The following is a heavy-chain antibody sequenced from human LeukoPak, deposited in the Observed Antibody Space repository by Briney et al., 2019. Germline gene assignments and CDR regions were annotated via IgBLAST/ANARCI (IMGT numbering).Heavy chain of an antibody. Sequence: PSETLSLTCTVSGGSISSSSYYWGWIRQPPGKGLEWIESIYYSGSTYYNPSLKSRVTISVDTSKNQFSLKLSSVTAADTAVYYCAITGPEDYWDQGTLVTVSS. CDR1: GGSISSSSYY. J-gene: IGHJ4*02. D-gene: IGHD1-14*01. V-gene: IGHV4-39*01. CDR2: IYYSGST. CDR3: AITGPEDY.